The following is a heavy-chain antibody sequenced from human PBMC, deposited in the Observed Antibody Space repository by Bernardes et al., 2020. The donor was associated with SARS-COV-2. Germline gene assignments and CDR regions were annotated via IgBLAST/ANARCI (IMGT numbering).Heavy chain of an antibody. V-gene: IGHV3-33*01. CDR2: IWYDGSKK. CDR1: GFPLNSYC. D-gene: IGHD3-3*01. J-gene: IGHJ4*02. CDR3: ARDRRITIFGVVMYYFDY. Sequence: GSLRLSCAASGFPLNSYCLHWVPQAPGKGLGGGAVIWYDGSKKYYADSVKGRFTISRDNSKNTLYLQMNSLRAEDTAVYYCARDRRITIFGVVMYYFDYWGQGTLVTVSS.